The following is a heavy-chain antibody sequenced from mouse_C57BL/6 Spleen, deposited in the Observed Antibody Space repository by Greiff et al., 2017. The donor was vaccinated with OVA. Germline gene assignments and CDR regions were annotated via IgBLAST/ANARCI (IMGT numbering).Heavy chain of an antibody. V-gene: IGHV1-22*01. CDR1: GYTFTDYN. J-gene: IGHJ4*01. CDR2: INPNNGGT. Sequence: VQLQQSGPELVKPGASVKMSCKASGYTFTDYNMHWVKQSHGKSLEWIGYINPNNGGTSYNQKFKGKATLTANKSSSTAYMELRSLTSEDSAVCYCARTKIYYCNYFYSMDYWGQGTSVTVSS. CDR3: ARTKIYYCNYFYSMDY. D-gene: IGHD2-1*01.